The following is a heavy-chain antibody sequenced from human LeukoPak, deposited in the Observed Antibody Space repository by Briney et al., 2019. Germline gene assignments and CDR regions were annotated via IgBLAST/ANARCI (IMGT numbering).Heavy chain of an antibody. D-gene: IGHD1-26*01. Sequence: GGSLRLSCAASGFTFDDYGMSWVRQAPGKGLEWVSGINWNGGSTGYADSVKGRFTISRDNAKNSLYLQMNSLRAEDTALYYCARSRYSGSYWGEFYYFHYWGQGTLVTVSS. CDR2: INWNGGST. CDR3: ARSRYSGSYWGEFYYFHY. J-gene: IGHJ4*02. V-gene: IGHV3-20*04. CDR1: GFTFDDYG.